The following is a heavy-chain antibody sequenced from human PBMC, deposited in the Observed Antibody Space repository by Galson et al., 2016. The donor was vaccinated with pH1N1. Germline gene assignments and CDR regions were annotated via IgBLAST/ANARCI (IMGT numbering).Heavy chain of an antibody. CDR2: INQDGTEK. Sequence: SLRLSCAAFEFTLQTYPMSWVRQVPGKGLEWVANINQDGTEKNYADSVKGRFIISRDVAKNSLYLQMSRLTAKDTATYFCSRDGDRRGDYRPWGDYWGQGTQVTVSS. D-gene: IGHD4-17*01. CDR3: SRDGDRRGDYRPWGDY. V-gene: IGHV3-7*03. J-gene: IGHJ4*01. CDR1: EFTLQTYP.